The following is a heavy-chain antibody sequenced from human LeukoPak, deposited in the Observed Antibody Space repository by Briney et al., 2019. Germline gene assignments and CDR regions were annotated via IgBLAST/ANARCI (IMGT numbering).Heavy chain of an antibody. CDR2: IKQDGSEK. CDR3: AIRSSYYESSGYPHLWVMVY. CDR1: GFTFSSYW. V-gene: IGHV3-7*01. J-gene: IGHJ4*02. D-gene: IGHD3-22*01. Sequence: GGSLRLSCADSGFTFSSYWMSWLGQAPGKGLEWVANIKQDGSEKYYVDSVKGRFTISRDNAKNSLYLQMNSLRAEDTAVYYCAIRSSYYESSGYPHLWVMVYWGQGTLVTVSS.